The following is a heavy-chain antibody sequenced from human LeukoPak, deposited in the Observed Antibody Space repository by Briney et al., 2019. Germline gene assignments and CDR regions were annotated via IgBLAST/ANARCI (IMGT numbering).Heavy chain of an antibody. CDR1: GYSISSGYY. V-gene: IGHV4-38-2*02. D-gene: IGHD1-26*01. Sequence: SETLSLTCTVSGYSISSGYYWGWIRQPPGKGLEWIGSIYHSGSTYYNPSLKSRVTMSVDTSKNQFSLKLSSVTAADTAVYYCASLVGATGNFDYWGQGTLVTVSS. CDR3: ASLVGATGNFDY. CDR2: IYHSGST. J-gene: IGHJ4*02.